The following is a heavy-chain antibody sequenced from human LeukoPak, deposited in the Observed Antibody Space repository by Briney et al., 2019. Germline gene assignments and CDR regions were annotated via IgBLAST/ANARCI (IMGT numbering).Heavy chain of an antibody. CDR1: GYTYTSYG. CDR3: ARESVDSSGYYLSDAFDI. Sequence: ASVKVSCKASGYTYTSYGISWVRQAPGQGLEWMGWISAYNGNTNYARKLQGRVTMTTDTSTSTAYMELRSLRSDDTAVYYCARESVDSSGYYLSDAFDIWGQGTMVTVSS. D-gene: IGHD3-22*01. CDR2: ISAYNGNT. V-gene: IGHV1-18*01. J-gene: IGHJ3*02.